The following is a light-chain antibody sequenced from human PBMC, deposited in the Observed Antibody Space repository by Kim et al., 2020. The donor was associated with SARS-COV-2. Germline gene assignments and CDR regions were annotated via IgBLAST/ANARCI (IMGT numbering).Light chain of an antibody. J-gene: IGKJ1*01. CDR3: QQYKTFPWT. CDR2: KAS. V-gene: IGKV1-5*03. Sequence: DIQMTQPLSTLSASVGDRVTITCRASQSINSWLVWYQQQPGKAPNVLIYKASTLESGVPSRFSGSGSGTEFTLTISSLEPDDFATYYCQQYKTFPWTFGQGTKVEIK. CDR1: QSINSW.